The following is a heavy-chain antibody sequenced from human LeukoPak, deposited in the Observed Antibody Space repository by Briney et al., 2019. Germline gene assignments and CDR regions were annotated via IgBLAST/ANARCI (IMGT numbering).Heavy chain of an antibody. CDR3: ARERDYGSDFDP. CDR1: GYTFRDYY. Sequence: ASVKVSCKASGYTFRDYYMHWVRQAPGQGLEWMGWINHNSGGTNYAQKFQGRVTMTSDTSISTAYMELSGLGSDDTAVYYCARERDYGSDFDPWGQGTLVTVSS. J-gene: IGHJ5*02. CDR2: INHNSGGT. V-gene: IGHV1-2*02. D-gene: IGHD3-10*01.